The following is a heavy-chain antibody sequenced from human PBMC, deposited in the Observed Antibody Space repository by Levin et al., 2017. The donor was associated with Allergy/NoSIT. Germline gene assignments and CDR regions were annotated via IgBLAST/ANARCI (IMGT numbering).Heavy chain of an antibody. Sequence: GGSLRLSCAASGFTFSSYVMSWVRQAPGKGLEWVSAISGSGGSTYYADSVKGRFTISRDNSKNTLYLQMNSLRAEDTAVYYCAKDWWVAAPRPYYDYSMDVWGQGTTVNVSS. CDR3: AKDWWVAAPRPYYDYSMDV. J-gene: IGHJ6*02. CDR1: GFTFSSYV. D-gene: IGHD6-6*01. V-gene: IGHV3-23*01. CDR2: ISGSGGST.